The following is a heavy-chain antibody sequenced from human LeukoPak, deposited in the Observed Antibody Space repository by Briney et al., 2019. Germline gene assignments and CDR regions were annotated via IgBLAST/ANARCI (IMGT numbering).Heavy chain of an antibody. CDR3: AKDRGSTSSYGLDY. CDR2: VWYDGSNK. Sequence: GGSLRLFCAPSAFPFSTYGIPWVRQAPGKGLEWVAVVWYDGSNKYYADSVKGRVIISRDNSKSTLYLQMTSLRDENTAVYFCAKDRGSTSSYGLDYWGQGTLVTVSS. J-gene: IGHJ4*02. V-gene: IGHV3-33*06. D-gene: IGHD2-2*01. CDR1: AFPFSTYG.